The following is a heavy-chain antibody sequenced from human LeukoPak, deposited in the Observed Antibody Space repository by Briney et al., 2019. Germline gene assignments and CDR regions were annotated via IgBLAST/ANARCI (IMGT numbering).Heavy chain of an antibody. J-gene: IGHJ4*02. Sequence: ASVKVSCKASGYTFTSYDINWVRQATGQGLEWMGWMNPNSGNTGYAQKFQGRVTMTRNTSISTAYMELSSLRSEDTAVYYCASRLFGWQTGAFDYWGQGTLVTVSS. CDR2: MNPNSGNT. CDR1: GYTFTSYD. CDR3: ASRLFGWQTGAFDY. D-gene: IGHD6-19*01. V-gene: IGHV1-8*01.